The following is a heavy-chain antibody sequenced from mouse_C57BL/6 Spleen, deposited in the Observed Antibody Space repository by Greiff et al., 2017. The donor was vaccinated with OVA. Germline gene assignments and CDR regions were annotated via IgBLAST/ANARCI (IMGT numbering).Heavy chain of an antibody. CDR2: INPGSGGT. CDR3: ARSTRGYAMDD. J-gene: IGHJ4*01. D-gene: IGHD3-3*01. CDR1: GYAFTNYL. Sequence: QVQLQQSGAELVRPGTSVKVSCKASGYAFTNYLIEWVKQRPGQGLEWIGVINPGSGGTNYNEKFKGKATLTADKSSSTAYMQLSSLTSEDSAVYFCARSTRGYAMDDWGQGTSVTVSS. V-gene: IGHV1-54*01.